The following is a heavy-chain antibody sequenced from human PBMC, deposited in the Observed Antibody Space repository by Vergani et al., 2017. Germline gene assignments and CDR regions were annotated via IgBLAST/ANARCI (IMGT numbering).Heavy chain of an antibody. CDR1: GFTLSSHA. Sequence: VQLEESGGGVVQPGRSLRLSCAGSGFTLSSHAMHWVRQAPGKGLEWVGGIRSKAYGQATIYAASVKGRFTISRDDSKSIAYLQMNNLQTEDTAMYYCVRDQVTMLRGSDALDIWGQGTMVTVSS. CDR3: VRDQVTMLRGSDALDI. V-gene: IGHV3-49*04. D-gene: IGHD3-10*01. J-gene: IGHJ3*02. CDR2: IRSKAYGQAT.